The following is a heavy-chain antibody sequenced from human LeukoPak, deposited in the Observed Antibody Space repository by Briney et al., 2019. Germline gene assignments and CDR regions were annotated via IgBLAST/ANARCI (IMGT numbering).Heavy chain of an antibody. CDR3: ATGRPRIAVAGRTGWFDP. Sequence: GASVKVSCKASGYTFTSYAMHWVRQAPGQRLEWMGWINAGDGNTKYSQKFQGRVTITRDTSASTAYMELSSLRSEDTAVYYCATGRPRIAVAGRTGWFDPWGQGTLVTVSS. J-gene: IGHJ5*02. CDR2: INAGDGNT. CDR1: GYTFTSYA. V-gene: IGHV1-3*01. D-gene: IGHD6-19*01.